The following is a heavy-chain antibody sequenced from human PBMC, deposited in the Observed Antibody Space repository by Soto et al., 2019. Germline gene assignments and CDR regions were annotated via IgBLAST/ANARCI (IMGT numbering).Heavy chain of an antibody. Sequence: PSETLSLTCTVSGGSISSGDYYWSWIRQPPGKGLECIGYIYYSGSTIYNPSLKSRVTISVDTSKNQFSLKLSSVTTADTAVYYCARTGITMVRGVIFWFDPWGQGTLVTVSS. CDR1: GGSISSGDYY. J-gene: IGHJ5*02. CDR3: ARTGITMVRGVIFWFDP. CDR2: IYYSGST. V-gene: IGHV4-61*08. D-gene: IGHD3-10*01.